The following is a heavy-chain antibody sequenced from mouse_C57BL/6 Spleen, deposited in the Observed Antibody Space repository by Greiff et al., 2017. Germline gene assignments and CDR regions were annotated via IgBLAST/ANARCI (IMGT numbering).Heavy chain of an antibody. Sequence: DVKLVESGGGLVKPGGSLKLSCAASGFTFSSYAMSWVRQTPEKRLEWVATISDGGSYTYYPDNVKGRFTISRDNAKNNLYLQMSHLKSEDTAMYYCAREGDGSFAYWGQGTLVTVSA. CDR3: AREGDGSFAY. J-gene: IGHJ3*01. V-gene: IGHV5-4*01. CDR2: ISDGGSYT. CDR1: GFTFSSYA. D-gene: IGHD2-3*01.